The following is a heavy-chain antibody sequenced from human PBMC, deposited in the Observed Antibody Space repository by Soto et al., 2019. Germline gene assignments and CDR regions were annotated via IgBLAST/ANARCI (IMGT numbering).Heavy chain of an antibody. J-gene: IGHJ6*02. V-gene: IGHV3-43*01. CDR1: GFTFDDYT. CDR3: AKDGKGYGYYYGMDV. Sequence: GGSLRLSCAASGFTFDDYTMHWVRQAPGKGLEWVSLISWDGGSTYYADSVKGRFTISRDNSKNSLYLQMNSLRTEDTALYYCAKDGKGYGYYYGMDVWGQGTTVTVSS. D-gene: IGHD5-18*01. CDR2: ISWDGGST.